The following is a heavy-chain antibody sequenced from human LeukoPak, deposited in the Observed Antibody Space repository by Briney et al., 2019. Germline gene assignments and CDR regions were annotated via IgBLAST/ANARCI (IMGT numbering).Heavy chain of an antibody. V-gene: IGHV3-73*01. CDR3: TRDSGTYNWLDP. J-gene: IGHJ5*02. Sequence: PGGSLKLSCAASGFTFSDSSIHWVRQASGKGLEWIGLMEKELNGYATAYAASVRGRFTISRDDSQNTAYLQMDSLKTEDTALYYCTRDSGTYNWLDPWGQGTLVTVSP. D-gene: IGHD1-26*01. CDR1: GFTFSDSS. CDR2: MEKELNGYAT.